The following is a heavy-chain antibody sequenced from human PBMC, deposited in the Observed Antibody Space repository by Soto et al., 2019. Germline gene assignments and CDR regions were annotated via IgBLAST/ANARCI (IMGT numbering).Heavy chain of an antibody. CDR3: AREGQAAAGTDSAFYI. CDR1: GGSISSYY. V-gene: IGHV4-59*01. D-gene: IGHD6-13*01. CDR2: IYYSGST. Sequence: SETLSLTCTVSGGSISSYYWSWVRQPPGKGLEWIGYIYYSGSTNYNPSLKSRVTISVDTFKNQFSLKRGSVTAADTAVYYCAREGQAAAGTDSAFYIWGQGTMVTVSS. J-gene: IGHJ3*02.